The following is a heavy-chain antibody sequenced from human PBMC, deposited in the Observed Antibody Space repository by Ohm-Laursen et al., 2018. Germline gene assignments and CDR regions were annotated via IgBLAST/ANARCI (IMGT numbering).Heavy chain of an antibody. D-gene: IGHD6-13*01. J-gene: IGHJ4*02. CDR1: GHTFTSYY. V-gene: IGHV1-46*01. CDR3: ARDIAAVTPLDY. CDR2: INPSGATT. Sequence: SVKVSCKVSGHTFTSYYMHWVRQAPGQGLEWMGIINPSGATTTYAQKFQGRVTMTSDTSTSTVYMELSSLRSEDTAVYYCARDIAAVTPLDYWGQGTLVTVSS.